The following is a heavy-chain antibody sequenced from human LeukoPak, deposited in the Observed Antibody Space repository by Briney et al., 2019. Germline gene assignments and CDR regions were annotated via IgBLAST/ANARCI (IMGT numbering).Heavy chain of an antibody. J-gene: IGHJ3*02. CDR3: VRDSSPYERPSSYYDAFDI. D-gene: IGHD3-22*01. CDR2: ISYDGSHE. CDR1: GFTFSSYG. V-gene: IGHV3-30*03. Sequence: GGSLRLSCAASGFTFSSYGMHWVRQAPGKGLEWVAVISYDGSHEYYADSVKGRFTISRDNAKNSLYLQMNSLRVEDTAVYYCVRDSSPYERPSSYYDAFDIWGHGTVVTVS.